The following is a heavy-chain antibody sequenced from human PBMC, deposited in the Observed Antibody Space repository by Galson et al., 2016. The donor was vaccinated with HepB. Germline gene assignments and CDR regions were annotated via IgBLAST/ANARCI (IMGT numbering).Heavy chain of an antibody. Sequence: SLRLSCAASGFSFSDYSMNWVRQAPGKGLEWVSSISSGGSHIYYADSVKGRFIISRDNAKNSLYLQMNSLRAEGTSVYYCARSEILPANWFDPWGQGTVVTVSS. CDR2: ISSGGSHI. CDR3: ARSEILPANWFDP. V-gene: IGHV3-21*01. CDR1: GFSFSDYS. D-gene: IGHD3-10*01. J-gene: IGHJ5*02.